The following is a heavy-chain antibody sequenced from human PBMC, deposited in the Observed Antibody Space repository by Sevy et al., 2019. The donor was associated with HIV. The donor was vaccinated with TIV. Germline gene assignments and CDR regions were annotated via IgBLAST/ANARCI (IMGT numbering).Heavy chain of an antibody. J-gene: IGHJ4*02. CDR1: GGSISSYY. V-gene: IGHV4-59*01. CDR3: ARGRSIVAKPFDY. Sequence: SETLSLTCTVSGGSISSYYWTWIRQPPGKGLEGIGCIYYSGSTNYNPSLKSRVTISVDTSKNQFSLKLSSVTAADTAVYYCARGRSIVAKPFDYWGQGTLVTVSS. D-gene: IGHD5-12*01. CDR2: IYYSGST.